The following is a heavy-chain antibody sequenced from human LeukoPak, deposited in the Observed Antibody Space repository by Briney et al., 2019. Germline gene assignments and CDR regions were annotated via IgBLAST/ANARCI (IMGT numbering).Heavy chain of an antibody. V-gene: IGHV4-34*01. CDR3: ARVPYDSSGYSGTDAFDI. CDR1: GGSFSGYY. CDR2: INHSGST. D-gene: IGHD3-22*01. Sequence: SETLSLTCAVYGGSFSGYYWSWIRQPPGKGLEWIGEINHSGSTNYNPSLKSRVTISVDTSKSQFSLKLSSVTAADTAVYYCARVPYDSSGYSGTDAFDIWGQGTMVTVSS. J-gene: IGHJ3*02.